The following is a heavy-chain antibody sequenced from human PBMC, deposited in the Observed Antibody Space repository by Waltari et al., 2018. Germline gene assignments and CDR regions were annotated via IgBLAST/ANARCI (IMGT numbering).Heavy chain of an antibody. D-gene: IGHD2-21*01. V-gene: IGHV3-30*02. J-gene: IGHJ3*02. CDR2: IRPDGSDK. Sequence: QVKLVESGGGVVQPGGSRRCACEASGVNVSSWAMHWVRQSPGKGLDWVTFIRPDGSDKYYADAVKGRFTRARENSKNTFDMEMTSLQLEDTAVYYCVKDCGLGGDFDIWGQGTMVTVSS. CDR3: VKDCGLGGDFDI. CDR1: GVNVSSWA.